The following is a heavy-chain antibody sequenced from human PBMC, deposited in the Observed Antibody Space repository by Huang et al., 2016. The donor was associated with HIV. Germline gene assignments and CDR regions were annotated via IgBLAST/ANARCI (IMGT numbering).Heavy chain of an antibody. D-gene: IGHD6-6*01. V-gene: IGHV1-2*02. J-gene: IGHJ4*02. Sequence: QVQLVQSGAEVKHPGASVRVSCKASGYTFTDSNIHWVRQAPGQGLEWMGWINPKRGGTIYAQRFQGRVTMTRDTTISTVHMDLRRIQSDDTAVYFCARDWSFGSSTSPADWGQGTLVTVSS. CDR1: GYTFTDSN. CDR3: ARDWSFGSSTSPAD. CDR2: INPKRGGT.